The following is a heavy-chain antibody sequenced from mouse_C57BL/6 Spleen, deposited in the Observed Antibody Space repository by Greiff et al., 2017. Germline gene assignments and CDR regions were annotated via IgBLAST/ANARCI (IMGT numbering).Heavy chain of an antibody. CDR3: TSYYGKRKMAMDY. V-gene: IGHV6-6*01. J-gene: IGHJ4*01. Sequence: EVQLQESGGGLVQPGGSMKLSCAASGFTFSDAWMDWVRQSPEKGLEWVAEIRNKANNHATYYAESVKGRFTSSRDDSKSSVYLQMNSLRAEDTGIYYCTSYYGKRKMAMDYWGQGTSVTVSS. CDR1: GFTFSDAW. CDR2: IRNKANNHAT. D-gene: IGHD2-10*01.